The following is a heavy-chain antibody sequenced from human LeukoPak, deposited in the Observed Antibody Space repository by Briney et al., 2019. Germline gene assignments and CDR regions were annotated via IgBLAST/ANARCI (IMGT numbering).Heavy chain of an antibody. CDR2: ISGSGGST. V-gene: IGHV3-23*01. Sequence: GGSLRLSCAASGFTFSSYAMSWVRQAPGKGLEWVSAISGSGGSTYYADSVKGRFTISRDNSKNTLYLQMNSLRAEDTAVYYCAKAITMIVVVIGGFDYWGQGTLVTVSS. D-gene: IGHD3-22*01. CDR3: AKAITMIVVVIGGFDY. CDR1: GFTFSSYA. J-gene: IGHJ4*02.